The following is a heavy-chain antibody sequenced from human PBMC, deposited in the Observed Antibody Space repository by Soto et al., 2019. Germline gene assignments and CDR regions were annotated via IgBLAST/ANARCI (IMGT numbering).Heavy chain of an antibody. Sequence: QVQLVQSGAEVKKPGSSVKVSCKASGGTFSSYAISWVRQAPGQGLEWMGGIIPIFGTANYAQKFQGRVKITADESTSTAYMELSSLRSEDTAVYYCARSMDFWSGYAFGYYFDYWGQGTLVTVSS. CDR1: GGTFSSYA. CDR2: IIPIFGTA. J-gene: IGHJ4*02. CDR3: ARSMDFWSGYAFGYYFDY. V-gene: IGHV1-69*01. D-gene: IGHD3-3*01.